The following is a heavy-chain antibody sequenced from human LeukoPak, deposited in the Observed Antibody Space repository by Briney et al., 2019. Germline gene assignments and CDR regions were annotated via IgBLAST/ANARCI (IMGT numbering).Heavy chain of an antibody. CDR1: GYTFTGYY. D-gene: IGHD6-13*01. Sequence: ASVKVSCKASGYTFTGYYMHWVRQAPGQGLEWMGRINPNSGGTNYAQKFQGRVTMTRDTSISTAYMELSRQRSDDTAVYYCARDLSGSWDRMSRIQHWGQGTLVTVSS. J-gene: IGHJ1*01. V-gene: IGHV1-2*06. CDR3: ARDLSGSWDRMSRIQH. CDR2: INPNSGGT.